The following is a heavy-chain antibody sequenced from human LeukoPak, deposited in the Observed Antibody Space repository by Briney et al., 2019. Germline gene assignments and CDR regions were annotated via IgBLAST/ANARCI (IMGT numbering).Heavy chain of an antibody. J-gene: IGHJ4*02. Sequence: GGSLRLSCAASGFTFSSYAMSWVRQAPGKGLEWVSAISGSGGSTYYADSVKGRFTISRDNSKSTLYLQMNSLRAEDTAVYYCAKDPGYFEIVVPAASFDWGQGTLVTVSS. CDR1: GFTFSSYA. D-gene: IGHD2-2*01. CDR3: AKDPGYFEIVVPAASFD. V-gene: IGHV3-23*01. CDR2: ISGSGGST.